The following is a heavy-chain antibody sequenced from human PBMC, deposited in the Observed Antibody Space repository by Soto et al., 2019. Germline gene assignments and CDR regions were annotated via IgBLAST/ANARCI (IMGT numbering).Heavy chain of an antibody. D-gene: IGHD3-22*01. J-gene: IGHJ4*02. V-gene: IGHV3-48*03. CDR3: ARNDSSGYLDS. CDR2: ISSSGSTI. Sequence: GGSLRLSCATSGFTFSSYEMNWVRQAPGKGLEWVSYISSSGSTIYYADSVKGRFTISRDNAKNSLYLQMDSLRAEDTAVYYCARNDSSGYLDSWGQGTLVTVSS. CDR1: GFTFSSYE.